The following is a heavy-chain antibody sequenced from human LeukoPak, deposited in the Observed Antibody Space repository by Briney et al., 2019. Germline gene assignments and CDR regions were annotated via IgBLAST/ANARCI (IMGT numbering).Heavy chain of an antibody. V-gene: IGHV3-21*01. D-gene: IGHD6-13*01. CDR3: ARDLSFRSSSHFDY. CDR2: ISSSSSYI. J-gene: IGHJ4*02. CDR1: GLTFSSYS. Sequence: PGGSLRLSCAASGLTFSSYSMNWVRQAPGKGLEWVSSISSSSSYIHYADSVKGRFTISRDNAKNSLYLQMNSLRAEDTAVYYCARDLSFRSSSHFDYWGQGTLVTVSS.